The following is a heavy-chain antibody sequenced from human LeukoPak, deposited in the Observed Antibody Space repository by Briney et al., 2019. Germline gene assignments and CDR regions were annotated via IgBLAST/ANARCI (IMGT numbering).Heavy chain of an antibody. Sequence: GGSLRLSCAASGFTVSSNYMSWVRQAPGKGLECVSIIYRVGSTFYADSVEGRFTISRDNSKNTLYLQMNSLRVEDTAIYYCARDGGNNSWYGMDVWGQGTTVTVSS. D-gene: IGHD4-23*01. CDR3: ARDGGNNSWYGMDV. J-gene: IGHJ6*02. CDR1: GFTVSSNY. V-gene: IGHV3-66*01. CDR2: IYRVGST.